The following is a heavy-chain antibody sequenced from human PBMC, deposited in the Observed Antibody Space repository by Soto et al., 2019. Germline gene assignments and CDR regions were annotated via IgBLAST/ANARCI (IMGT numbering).Heavy chain of an antibody. D-gene: IGHD2-2*01. CDR3: AKDFYTVRVPAAPRPHYFDF. CDR1: GFTFSNYD. Sequence: QVQLVESGGGVVQPGRSLRLSCAASGFTFSNYDMHWVRQAPGEGLEWVAVLSFDGSNKNYADSVKGRFTISRDNSKNTLFLQMNSRRTEDTAVYFCAKDFYTVRVPAAPRPHYFDFWGPGTLVTVSS. J-gene: IGHJ4*02. CDR2: LSFDGSNK. V-gene: IGHV3-30*18.